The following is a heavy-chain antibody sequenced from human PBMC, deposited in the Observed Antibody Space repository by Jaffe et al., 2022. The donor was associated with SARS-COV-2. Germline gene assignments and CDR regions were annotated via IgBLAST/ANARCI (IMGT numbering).Heavy chain of an antibody. Sequence: EVQLVESGGALVPPGGSLRLSCAASGFNFFSYWMHWVRQVPGKGLMWVSRINSDGSDTDYADSVKGRFTISRDNNNDILYLQMNNLRAEDSAVYYCVRTFYYGADSAWGQGTLVTVSS. CDR3: VRTFYYGADSA. J-gene: IGHJ5*02. CDR1: GFNFFSYW. V-gene: IGHV3-74*01. D-gene: IGHD4-17*01. CDR2: INSDGSDT.